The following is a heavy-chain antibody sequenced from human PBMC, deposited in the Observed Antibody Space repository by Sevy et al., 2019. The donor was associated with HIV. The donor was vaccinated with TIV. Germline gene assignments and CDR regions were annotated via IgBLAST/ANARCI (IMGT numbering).Heavy chain of an antibody. J-gene: IGHJ5*02. Sequence: GGSLRLSCAASGFTFSSYWMHWVRQAPGKGLVWVSRIKTDGSDTSYADSVKGRITISRDNTKNTLCLQMNSLRAEDTAVYYCARRPTDQSGSYWFDPWGQGTLVTVSS. CDR2: IKTDGSDT. V-gene: IGHV3-74*01. CDR1: GFTFSSYW. CDR3: ARRPTDQSGSYWFDP. D-gene: IGHD1-26*01.